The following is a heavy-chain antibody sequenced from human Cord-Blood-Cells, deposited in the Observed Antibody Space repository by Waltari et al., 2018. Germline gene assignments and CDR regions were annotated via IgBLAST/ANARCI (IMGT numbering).Heavy chain of an antibody. CDR1: GGAFATSA. Sequence: QFQLVQSGAERKKPGSSQRVHCKAFGGAFATSAARRLRPAPGQGLEWMGWIIPSFGTANHAQKCQGRVTITADESTSTAYMELSSLRSEDTAVYYCAISVVVPAAIDYWGQGTLVTVSS. CDR3: AISVVVPAAIDY. V-gene: IGHV1-69*12. J-gene: IGHJ4*02. CDR2: IIPSFGTA. D-gene: IGHD2-2*02.